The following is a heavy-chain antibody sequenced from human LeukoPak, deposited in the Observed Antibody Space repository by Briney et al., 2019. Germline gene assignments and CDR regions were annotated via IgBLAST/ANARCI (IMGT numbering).Heavy chain of an antibody. V-gene: IGHV2-5*01. CDR3: ARQLKDADLYCSSTSCYLFDY. CDR1: GFSLSTSGVG. CDR2: IYWNDDK. Sequence: ESGPTLVNPTQTLTLTCTFSGFSLSTSGVGVGWIRQPPGKALEWLALIYWNDDKRYSPSLKSRLTITKDTSKNQVVLTMTNMDPVDTATYYCARQLKDADLYCSSTSCYLFDYWGQGTLVTVSS. J-gene: IGHJ4*02. D-gene: IGHD2-2*01.